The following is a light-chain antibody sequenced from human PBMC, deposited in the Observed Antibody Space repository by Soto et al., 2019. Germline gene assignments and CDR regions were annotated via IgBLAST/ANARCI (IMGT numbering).Light chain of an antibody. V-gene: IGLV2-11*01. J-gene: IGLJ1*01. CDR2: DVS. Sequence: LTQPRSVSGSPGQSVTISCTGTSTDVGGYNYVSWYQQHPGKVPKLMLYDVSKRPSGVPDRFSGSKSGNTASLTISGLQAEHAADYYCCSYAGRDTLYVFGSGTKVTVL. CDR1: STDVGGYNY. CDR3: CSYAGRDTLYV.